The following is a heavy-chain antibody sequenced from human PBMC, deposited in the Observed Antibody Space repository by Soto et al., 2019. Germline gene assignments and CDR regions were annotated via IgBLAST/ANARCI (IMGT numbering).Heavy chain of an antibody. V-gene: IGHV1-69*06. Sequence: QPQLVQSGAELKKPGSSVKVSCKASAGTFSSNAISWVRQAPGQGLEWLGGIIPIYDTSNYAEKFQGRVTISADRSTSTAYMELRSLTSEDTAVYYCARGAVMSVLPPQYTTDVWGQGTTVTVSS. CDR2: IIPIYDTS. D-gene: IGHD2-21*01. CDR1: AGTFSSNA. CDR3: ARGAVMSVLPPQYTTDV. J-gene: IGHJ6*02.